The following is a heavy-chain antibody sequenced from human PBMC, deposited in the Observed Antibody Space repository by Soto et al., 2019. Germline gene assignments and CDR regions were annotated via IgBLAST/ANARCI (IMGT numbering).Heavy chain of an antibody. V-gene: IGHV1-18*04. J-gene: IGHJ6*02. CDR3: ARDLANPTYYYYYGMDV. CDR1: GYTFTGYG. CDR2: ISAYNGNT. Sequence: QVKLVQSGAEVKKPGASVKVSCKASGYTFTGYGISWVRQAPGQGLEWMGWISAYNGNTNYAQKLQGRVTMTTDTSTSTAYMELRRLRSDDTAVYYCARDLANPTYYYYYGMDVWGQGTTVTVSS.